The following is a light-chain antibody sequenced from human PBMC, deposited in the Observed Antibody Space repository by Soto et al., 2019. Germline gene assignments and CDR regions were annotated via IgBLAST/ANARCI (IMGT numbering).Light chain of an antibody. J-gene: IGKJ4*01. CDR2: GAS. CDR3: QQFNGYPHT. Sequence: DIQLTQSPSFLSASVGDEITITCRASQGISSYLAWYQQKPGKAPKLLMYGASTLQSGVPSRFSGSGSGTEFTLTISSLQPEDFATYYCQQFNGYPHTFGGGTKVEIK. V-gene: IGKV1-9*01. CDR1: QGISSY.